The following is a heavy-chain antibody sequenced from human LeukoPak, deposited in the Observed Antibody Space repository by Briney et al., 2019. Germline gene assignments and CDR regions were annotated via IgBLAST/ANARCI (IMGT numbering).Heavy chain of an antibody. CDR2: IYPNSGVT. V-gene: IGHV1-2*02. CDR1: GYTFTGYY. CDR3: ARGYYDSSDFEYFQH. Sequence: GASVKVSCKASGYTFTGYYMHWVRQAPGQGLEWMGWIYPNSGVTNYAQRFQGRVTMTRDTSISTVYMELSRLRSDDTAVFYCARGYYDSSDFEYFQHWGQGTLVTVSS. J-gene: IGHJ1*01. D-gene: IGHD3-22*01.